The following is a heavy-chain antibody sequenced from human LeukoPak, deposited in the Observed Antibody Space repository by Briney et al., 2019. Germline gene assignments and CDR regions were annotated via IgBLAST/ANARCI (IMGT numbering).Heavy chain of an antibody. J-gene: IGHJ4*02. CDR1: GFTFSSYG. V-gene: IGHV3-30*03. Sequence: GGSLRLSCAASGFTFSSYGMHWVRQAPGKGLEWVAVISYDGSNKYYADSVKGRFTISRDNSKNTLYLQMNSLRAGDTALYYCARGDFDYWGQGTLVTVSS. CDR2: ISYDGSNK. CDR3: ARGDFDY. D-gene: IGHD3-10*01.